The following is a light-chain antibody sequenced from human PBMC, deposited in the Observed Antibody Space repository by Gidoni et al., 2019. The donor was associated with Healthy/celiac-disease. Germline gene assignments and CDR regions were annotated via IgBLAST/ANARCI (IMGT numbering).Light chain of an antibody. CDR2: DVS. CDR1: SSDVGGYNY. CDR3: SSYTSSSTVV. Sequence: QSALTQPASVSGSPGQSITIACTGTSSDVGGYNYVSWYQQHPGKAPKLMIYDVSNRPSGVSNRFSCSKSGNTASLTISGLQAEDEAYYYCSSYTSSSTVVFGGGTKLTVL. V-gene: IGLV2-14*03. J-gene: IGLJ2*01.